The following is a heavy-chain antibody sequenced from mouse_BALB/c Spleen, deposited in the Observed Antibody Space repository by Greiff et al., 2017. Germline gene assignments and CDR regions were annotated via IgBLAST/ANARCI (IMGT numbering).Heavy chain of an antibody. Sequence: EVMLVESGAELVKPGASVKLSCTASGFNIKDTYMHWVKQRPEQGLEWIGRIDPANGNTKYDPKFQGKATITADTSSNTAYLQLSSLTSEDTAVYYCAGGPSDYGSRVYAMDYWGQGTSVTVAS. CDR3: AGGPSDYGSRVYAMDY. V-gene: IGHV14-3*02. CDR1: GFNIKDTY. D-gene: IGHD1-1*01. CDR2: IDPANGNT. J-gene: IGHJ4*01.